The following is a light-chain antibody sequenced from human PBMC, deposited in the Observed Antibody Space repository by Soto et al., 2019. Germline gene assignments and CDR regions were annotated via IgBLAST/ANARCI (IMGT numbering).Light chain of an antibody. V-gene: IGKV3D-15*01. CDR2: GAS. CDR1: QSVSSN. Sequence: EIVMTQSPATLSVSPGERATLSCRASQSVSSNLAWYQQKPGQAPRLLIYGASTRATGIPARFSAGGSGTDFTLTISRLEPEDFAVYYRQQYGSSGTFGQGTKVDNK. J-gene: IGKJ1*01. CDR3: QQYGSSGT.